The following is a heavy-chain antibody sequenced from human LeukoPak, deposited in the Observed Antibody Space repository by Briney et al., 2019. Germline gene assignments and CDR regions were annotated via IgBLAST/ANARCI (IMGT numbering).Heavy chain of an antibody. CDR1: GGSISSSSYY. CDR3: ARQAIFGVVSDP. J-gene: IGHJ5*02. V-gene: IGHV4-39*01. D-gene: IGHD3-3*01. Sequence: SETLSLTCTVSGGSISSSSYYWGWIRQPPGKGLEWIGSICCSGSTYYNPSLKSRVTICVDTSKNQFSLKLSAVTAADTAVYYCARQAIFGVVSDPWGQGTLVTVSS. CDR2: ICCSGST.